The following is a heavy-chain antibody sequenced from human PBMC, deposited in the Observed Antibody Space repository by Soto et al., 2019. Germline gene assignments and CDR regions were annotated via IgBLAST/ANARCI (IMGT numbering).Heavy chain of an antibody. CDR1: GGSISSGDYY. Sequence: SETLSLTCTVSGGSISSGDYYWSWIRQPPGKGLEWIGYIYSSGSTYYNPSLKSRVSISVDKSKNQFSLQMSSVTATDTAVYYCARVAIHQWLTFDLWGQGALVTVSS. CDR2: IYSSGST. D-gene: IGHD2-2*02. V-gene: IGHV4-30-4*01. CDR3: ARVAIHQWLTFDL. J-gene: IGHJ4*02.